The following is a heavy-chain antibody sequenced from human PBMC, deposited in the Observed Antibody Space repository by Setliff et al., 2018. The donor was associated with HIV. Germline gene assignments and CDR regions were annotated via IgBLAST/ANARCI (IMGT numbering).Heavy chain of an antibody. V-gene: IGHV4-31*03. CDR2: IYYSGSV. J-gene: IGHJ5*02. CDR1: GGAISGSGYY. CDR3: ARVSIPIRWFDP. Sequence: SETLSLTCSVSGGAISGSGYYWSWIRQPPGKALEWIGYIYYSGSVYYNPSLKSRLTISVDTSKNQFSVKLNSVTAADTAVYYCARVSIPIRWFDPWGPGTLVTVSS. D-gene: IGHD2-21*01.